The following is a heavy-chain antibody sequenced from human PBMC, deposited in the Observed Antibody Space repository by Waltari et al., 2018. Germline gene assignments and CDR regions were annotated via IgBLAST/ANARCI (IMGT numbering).Heavy chain of an antibody. J-gene: IGHJ4*02. CDR2: IKSKTDGGKT. CDR3: VAGVGVTDFDY. V-gene: IGHV3-15*01. Sequence: EVQLVESGGDLVKPGGSLRLSCAASGFTFSRAWMTWVRQAPGKGLVWVGRIKSKTDGGKTDYAAPVNGRFTISRDDSRNTLYLQMNSLETEDTALYYCVAGVGVTDFDYWGQGTLVTVSS. D-gene: IGHD2-21*02. CDR1: GFTFSRAW.